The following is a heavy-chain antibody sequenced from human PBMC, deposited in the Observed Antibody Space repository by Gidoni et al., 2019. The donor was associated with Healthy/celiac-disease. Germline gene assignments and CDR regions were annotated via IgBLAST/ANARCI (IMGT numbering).Heavy chain of an antibody. V-gene: IGHV1-18*04. J-gene: IGHJ4*03. CDR2: CSGCNGHT. Sequence: QAQLAPSGEEVKKRGDPAKFFCKPSGYTSTSYGMIGVRQAPGQGHEWMGWCSGCNGHTNYARKIQGRVPLTRDTTTSTAYMELRILRSCDTAVYYCAGGSASGEYYYDSSCYPYYFDYWGQVTLVTVSS. CDR3: AGGSASGEYYYDSSCYPYYFDY. CDR1: GYTSTSYG. D-gene: IGHD3-22*01.